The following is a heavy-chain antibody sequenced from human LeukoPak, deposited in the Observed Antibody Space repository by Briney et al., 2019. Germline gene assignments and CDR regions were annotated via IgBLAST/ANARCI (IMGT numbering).Heavy chain of an antibody. V-gene: IGHV6-1*01. CDR3: ARGTATAYHTIIWFDP. Sequence: SHTLSLTCAISGASVSSNSAAWNWVRQSPPRGLEWLGRTFYRSKWYYEYAASVKSRITIHPDTSKNQFSLQLKSVTPEDTAVYYCARGTATAYHTIIWFDPWGEGTLVTVSS. J-gene: IGHJ5*02. CDR1: GASVSSNSAA. CDR2: TFYRSKWYY. D-gene: IGHD1-14*01.